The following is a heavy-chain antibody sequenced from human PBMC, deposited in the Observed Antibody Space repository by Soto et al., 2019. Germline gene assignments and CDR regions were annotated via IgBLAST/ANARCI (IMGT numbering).Heavy chain of an antibody. D-gene: IGHD6-13*01. J-gene: IGHJ5*02. Sequence: QVQLVQSGAEVKKPGASVKVSCKASGYTFTSYDINWVRQATGQGLEWMGWMNPNSGNTGYAQKFXGXVXMTRNTSISTAYMELSSLRSEDTAVYYCARERSAAGTGGFDPWGQGTLVTVSS. V-gene: IGHV1-8*01. CDR1: GYTFTSYD. CDR2: MNPNSGNT. CDR3: ARERSAAGTGGFDP.